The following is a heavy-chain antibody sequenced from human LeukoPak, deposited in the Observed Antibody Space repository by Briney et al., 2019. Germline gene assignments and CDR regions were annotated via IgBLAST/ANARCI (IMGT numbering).Heavy chain of an antibody. CDR3: AKDSRLLITYFDY. D-gene: IGHD3-9*01. V-gene: IGHV3-23*01. J-gene: IGHJ4*02. CDR1: GFTFSSYA. CDR2: ISSGGANT. Sequence: GGSLRLSCAASGFTFSSYAMSWVRQAPGKGLEWVSGISSGGANTYYADSVRGRLTISRDNSKNTLYLQMHSLRADDTAVYFCAKDSRLLITYFDYWSQGTLVTVSS.